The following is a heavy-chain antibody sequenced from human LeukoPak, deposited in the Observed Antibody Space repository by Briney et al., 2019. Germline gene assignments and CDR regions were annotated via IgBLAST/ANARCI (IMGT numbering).Heavy chain of an antibody. J-gene: IGHJ2*01. CDR1: GGSFSGYY. D-gene: IGHD5-18*01. CDR2: INHSGST. V-gene: IGHV4-34*01. CDR3: ARSGYSYDSAVYWNFDL. Sequence: SETLSLTCAVYGGSFSGYYWSWIRQPPGKGLEWIGEINHSGSTNYNPSLKSRVTISVDTSKNQFSLKLSSVTAADTAVYYCARSGYSYDSAVYWNFDLWGRGTLVTVSS.